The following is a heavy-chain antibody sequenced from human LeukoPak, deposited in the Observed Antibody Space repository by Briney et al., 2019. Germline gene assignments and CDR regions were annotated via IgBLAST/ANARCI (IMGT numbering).Heavy chain of an antibody. CDR1: GYTFTSYY. V-gene: IGHV7-4-1*02. D-gene: IGHD2-2*01. CDR3: ARSSEYQLLLVYYYGMDV. CDR2: INTNTGNP. Sequence: GASVKVSCKASGYTFTSYYMHWVRQAPGQGLEWMGWINTNTGNPTYAQGFTGRFVFSLDTSVSTAYLQISSLKAEDTAVYYCARSSEYQLLLVYYYGMDVWGQGTTVTVSS. J-gene: IGHJ6*02.